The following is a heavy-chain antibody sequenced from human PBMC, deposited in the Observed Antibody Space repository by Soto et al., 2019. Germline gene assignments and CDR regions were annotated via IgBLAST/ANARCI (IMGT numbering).Heavy chain of an antibody. CDR2: ISYDGSNK. V-gene: IGHV3-30-3*01. D-gene: IGHD3-3*01. J-gene: IGHJ6*02. CDR1: GFTFSSYA. Sequence: GGSLRLSCAASGFTFSSYAMHWVRQAPGKGLEWVAVISYDGSNKYCADSVKGRFTISRDNSKNTLYLQMNSLRAEDTAVYYCARVNYDFWSGYYTPPYYYGMDVWGQGTTVTVSS. CDR3: ARVNYDFWSGYYTPPYYYGMDV.